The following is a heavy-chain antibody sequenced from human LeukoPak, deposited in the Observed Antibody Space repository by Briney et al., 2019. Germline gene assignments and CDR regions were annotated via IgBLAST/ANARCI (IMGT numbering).Heavy chain of an antibody. V-gene: IGHV1-69*13. J-gene: IGHJ5*02. CDR1: GGTFSSYA. CDR2: IIPIFGTA. Sequence: ASVTVSFKASGGTFSSYAISWVGQAPGQGREWMGGIIPIFGTAKYAQKFQGRVTITADESTSTAYMELSRLRSDDTAVYYCARERSYRGNWFDPWGQGTLVTVSS. CDR3: ARERSYRGNWFDP. D-gene: IGHD3-10*01.